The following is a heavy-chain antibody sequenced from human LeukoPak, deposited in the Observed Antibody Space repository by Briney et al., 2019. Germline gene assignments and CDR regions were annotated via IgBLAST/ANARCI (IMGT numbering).Heavy chain of an antibody. CDR2: IRGNSGDP. J-gene: IGHJ4*02. CDR1: GLTFSSYA. Sequence: GGSLRLSCAASGLTFSSYAMTWVRQAPGQGLEWVSSIRGNSGDPYYADSVKGRFTISRDNSKNTLYLQMNSLTAEDTAVYYCAKDGGSYRYFDYWGQGTLVSVSS. CDR3: AKDGGSYRYFDY. D-gene: IGHD1-26*01. V-gene: IGHV3-23*01.